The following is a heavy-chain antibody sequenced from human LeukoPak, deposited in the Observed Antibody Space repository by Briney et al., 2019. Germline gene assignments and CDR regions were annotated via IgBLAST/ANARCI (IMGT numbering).Heavy chain of an antibody. CDR3: AAIAAAATAHFDY. CDR2: INHSGST. Sequence: SETLSLTCAVYGGSFSGYYWSWIRQPPGKGLEWIGEINHSGSTNYNPSLKSRVTISVDTSKNQFSLKLSSVTAADTAVYYCAAIAAAATAHFDYWGQGTLVTVSS. V-gene: IGHV4-34*01. J-gene: IGHJ4*02. D-gene: IGHD6-13*01. CDR1: GGSFSGYY.